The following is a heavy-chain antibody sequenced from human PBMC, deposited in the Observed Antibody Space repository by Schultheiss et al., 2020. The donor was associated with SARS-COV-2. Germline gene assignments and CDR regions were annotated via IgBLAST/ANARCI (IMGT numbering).Heavy chain of an antibody. D-gene: IGHD6-19*01. CDR3: ARAPYSSGWYWFDP. CDR2: IYTSGST. J-gene: IGHJ5*02. CDR1: GGSISSGSYY. V-gene: IGHV4-61*02. Sequence: LRLSCTVSGGSISSGSYYWSWIRQPAGKGLEWIGRIYTSGSTNYNPSLKSRVTMSVDTSKNQFSLKLSSVTAADTAVYYCARAPYSSGWYWFDPWGQGTLVTVSS.